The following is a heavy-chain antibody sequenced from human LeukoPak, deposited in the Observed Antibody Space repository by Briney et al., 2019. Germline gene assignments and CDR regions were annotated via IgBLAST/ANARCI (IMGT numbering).Heavy chain of an antibody. CDR2: ISAYNGNT. CDR1: GYTFTGYY. J-gene: IGHJ6*02. D-gene: IGHD3-10*01. V-gene: IGHV1-18*04. Sequence: GASVKVSCKASGYTFTGYYMHWVRQAPGQGLEWMGWISAYNGNTNYAQKLQGRVTMTTDTSTSTAYMELRSLRSDDTAVYYCARVLGDKSEYYYGSGSIYYYYGMDVWGQGTTVTVSS. CDR3: ARVLGDKSEYYYGSGSIYYYYGMDV.